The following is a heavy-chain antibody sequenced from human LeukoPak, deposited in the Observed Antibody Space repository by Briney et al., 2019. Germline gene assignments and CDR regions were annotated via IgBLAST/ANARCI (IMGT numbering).Heavy chain of an antibody. J-gene: IGHJ6*03. D-gene: IGHD4-11*01. V-gene: IGHV1-69*13. CDR1: GGTFSSYA. CDR2: IIPIFGTA. Sequence: GASVTVSCKASGGTFSSYAISWVRQAPGKGLEWLGGIIPIFGTANYEQKFQGRVTITADESTSTAYMELSSLRSEDTAVYYCARDLSTVKGYYMDVWGKGTTVTVSS. CDR3: ARDLSTVKGYYMDV.